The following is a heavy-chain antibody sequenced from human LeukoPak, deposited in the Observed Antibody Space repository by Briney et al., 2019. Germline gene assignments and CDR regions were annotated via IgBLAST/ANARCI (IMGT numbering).Heavy chain of an antibody. J-gene: IGHJ5*02. CDR2: INPNSGGT. CDR1: GYTFTGYY. Sequence: ASVKVSCKASGYTFTGYYMHWVRQAPGQGLEWMGWINPNSGGTNYAQKLQGRVTMTRDTSISTAYMELSRLRSDDTAVYYCAREVYSYGWNWFDPWGQGTLVTVSS. V-gene: IGHV1-2*02. CDR3: AREVYSYGWNWFDP. D-gene: IGHD5-18*01.